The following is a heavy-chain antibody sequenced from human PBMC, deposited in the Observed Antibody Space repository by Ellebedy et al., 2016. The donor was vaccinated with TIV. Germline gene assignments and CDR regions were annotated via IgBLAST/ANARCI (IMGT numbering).Heavy chain of an antibody. V-gene: IGHV4-59*01. D-gene: IGHD4-17*01. Sequence: SETLSLXXALSAASISSSYWSWIRQPPGKGLEWIGYISNSGSTNYNPSLKSRLTISLDTSKNQFYLKVTSVTAADTAVYYCARIKGRGDYSDYWGQGTLVTVSS. CDR2: ISNSGST. CDR1: AASISSSY. CDR3: ARIKGRGDYSDY. J-gene: IGHJ4*02.